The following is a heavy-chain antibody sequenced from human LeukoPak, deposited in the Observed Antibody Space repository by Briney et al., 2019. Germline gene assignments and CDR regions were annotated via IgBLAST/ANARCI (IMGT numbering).Heavy chain of an antibody. CDR3: IRAVARASYYYMDV. Sequence: GGSLRLSCAASGFTFSGSAVHWVRQASGKGLEWVGRIRSKANSYATVYAASVKGRFTISRDDPKNTAYLQMNSLKTEDTAVYYCIRAVARASYYYMDVWGKATTVTVSS. J-gene: IGHJ6*03. D-gene: IGHD6-19*01. V-gene: IGHV3-73*01. CDR1: GFTFSGSA. CDR2: IRSKANSYAT.